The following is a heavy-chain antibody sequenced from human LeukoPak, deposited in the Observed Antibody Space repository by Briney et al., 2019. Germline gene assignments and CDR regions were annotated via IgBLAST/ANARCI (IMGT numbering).Heavy chain of an antibody. V-gene: IGHV3-66*01. Sequence: PRRSLRLSCAASGFTVTSNYMSWVRQAPGRGLEWVSVIYSGGSTYYADSVTGRFTISRDNSKNTLYLQMNSVRAEDTAVYYCARAGGGYYYYSVAVWGKGTTVTISS. J-gene: IGHJ6*03. D-gene: IGHD3-10*01. CDR1: GFTVTSNY. CDR2: IYSGGST. CDR3: ARAGGGYYYYSVAV.